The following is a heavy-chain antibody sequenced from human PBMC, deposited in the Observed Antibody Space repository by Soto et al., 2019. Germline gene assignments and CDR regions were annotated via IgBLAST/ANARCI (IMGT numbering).Heavy chain of an antibody. CDR2: ISGSGGST. CDR3: AKSGVRPTYDFWSGYPPSDYGMDV. Sequence: GGSLRLSCAASGFTFSSYAMSWVRQAPGKGLEWVSAISGSGGSTYYADSVKGRFTISRDNSKNTLYLQMNSLRAEDTAVYYSAKSGVRPTYDFWSGYPPSDYGMDVWGQGTTVTVSS. J-gene: IGHJ6*02. D-gene: IGHD3-3*01. V-gene: IGHV3-23*01. CDR1: GFTFSSYA.